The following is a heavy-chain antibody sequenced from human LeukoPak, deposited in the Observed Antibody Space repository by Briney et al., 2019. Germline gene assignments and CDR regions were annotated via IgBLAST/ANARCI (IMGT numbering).Heavy chain of an antibody. Sequence: PSETLSLTCTVSGGSISSSSYYWGWIRQPPGKGLEWIGSIYYSGSTYYNPSLKSRVTISVDTSKNQFSLKLSSVTAADTAVYYCASGDCSSTSCIDAFDIWGQGTMVTVSS. J-gene: IGHJ3*02. D-gene: IGHD2-2*01. CDR2: IYYSGST. CDR3: ASGDCSSTSCIDAFDI. V-gene: IGHV4-39*01. CDR1: GGSISSSSYY.